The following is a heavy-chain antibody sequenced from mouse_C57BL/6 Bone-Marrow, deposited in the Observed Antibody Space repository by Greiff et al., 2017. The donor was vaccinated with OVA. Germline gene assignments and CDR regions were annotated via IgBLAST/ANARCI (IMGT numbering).Heavy chain of an antibody. V-gene: IGHV14-4*01. Sequence: EVQLKESGAELVRPGASVKLSCTASGFNIKDDYMHWVKQRPEQGLEWIGWIDPENGDTEYASKFQGKATITADTSSNTAYLQLRSLTSEDTSVYYCTTEGWLLPFAYWGQGTLVTVSA. D-gene: IGHD2-3*01. CDR3: TTEGWLLPFAY. CDR2: IDPENGDT. J-gene: IGHJ3*01. CDR1: GFNIKDDY.